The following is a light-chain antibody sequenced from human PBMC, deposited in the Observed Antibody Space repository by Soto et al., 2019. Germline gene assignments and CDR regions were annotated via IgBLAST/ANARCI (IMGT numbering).Light chain of an antibody. J-gene: IGLJ3*02. CDR3: AAWDDSLSGWV. Sequence: QSVLTQPPSASGTPGQRVTISCSGSSSNIGSNTVNWYQQYPGTAPKLLIYNNDQRPSGVPDRFSGSKSDTSASLAISGLQSEDEADYYCAAWDDSLSGWVFGGGTTVTVL. V-gene: IGLV1-44*01. CDR2: NND. CDR1: SSNIGSNT.